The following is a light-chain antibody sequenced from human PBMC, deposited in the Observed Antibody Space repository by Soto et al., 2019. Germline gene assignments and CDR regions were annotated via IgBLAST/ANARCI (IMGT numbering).Light chain of an antibody. J-gene: IGKJ4*01. CDR2: DAS. Sequence: EIVLTQSPATLSLSPGERATLSCGASQSVRSSYLAWYQQKPGLAPRLLIYDASTRATGIPDRFSGSGSGTDFTLTISRLEPEDFAVYYCQHYGSSSLTFGGGTKVDIK. CDR3: QHYGSSSLT. V-gene: IGKV3D-20*01. CDR1: QSVRSSY.